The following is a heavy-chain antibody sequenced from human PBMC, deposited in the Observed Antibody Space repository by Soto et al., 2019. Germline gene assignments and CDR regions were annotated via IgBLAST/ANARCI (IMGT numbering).Heavy chain of an antibody. J-gene: IGHJ4*02. CDR1: GFTFSSYS. CDR2: ISMSSSYI. CDR3: ARVDSNYGFDY. D-gene: IGHD4-4*01. V-gene: IGHV3-21*01. Sequence: PGGSLRLSCAASGFTFSSYSMNGVRQAPGKGLEGVSSISMSSSYIYYADSVKGRFTISRATDNNSLYVQMTSLRDEETAVYYCARVDSNYGFDYWGQGTLVTVSS.